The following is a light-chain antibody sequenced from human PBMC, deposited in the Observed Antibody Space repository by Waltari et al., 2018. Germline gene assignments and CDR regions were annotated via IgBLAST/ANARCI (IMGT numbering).Light chain of an antibody. Sequence: SVLTQPPSVSGAPGQRVTLSCTGSSDNIGAGYDVHWYQQLPGRAPKLLISDNTNRPSGVPDRFSGSKSGTSASLAIAGLQAEYEADYYCQSYDSSLSAWVFGGGTKLTVL. J-gene: IGLJ3*02. CDR1: SDNIGAGYD. CDR2: DNT. CDR3: QSYDSSLSAWV. V-gene: IGLV1-40*01.